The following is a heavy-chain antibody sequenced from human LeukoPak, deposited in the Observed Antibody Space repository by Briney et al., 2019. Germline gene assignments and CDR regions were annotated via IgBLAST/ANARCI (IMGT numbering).Heavy chain of an antibody. CDR2: IYHSGST. Sequence: PSETLSLTFTVSGYSISSGYYWGWIRQPPGKGLEWIGSIYHSGSTYYNPSLKSRVTISVDTSKNQFSLKLSSVTAADTAVYYCARVLNPSLGAFDIWGQGTMVTVSS. CDR3: ARVLNPSLGAFDI. V-gene: IGHV4-38-2*02. D-gene: IGHD1-14*01. J-gene: IGHJ3*02. CDR1: GYSISSGYY.